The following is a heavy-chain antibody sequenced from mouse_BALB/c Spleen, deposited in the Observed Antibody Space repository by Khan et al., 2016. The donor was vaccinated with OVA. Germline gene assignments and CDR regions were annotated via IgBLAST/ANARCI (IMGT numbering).Heavy chain of an antibody. D-gene: IGHD1-1*01. V-gene: IGHV5-6*01. Sequence: EVELVESGGDLVKPGGSLKLSCAASGFTFSTYGMSWVRQTPDKRLEWVATVSTGGGYTYYPDSVKGRFTISRDNAKNTLYLQMSGLKSEDTTMFYCTRLAYYYDGEGFANWGQGTLVTVSA. CDR2: VSTGGGYT. CDR1: GFTFSTYG. J-gene: IGHJ3*01. CDR3: TRLAYYYDGEGFAN.